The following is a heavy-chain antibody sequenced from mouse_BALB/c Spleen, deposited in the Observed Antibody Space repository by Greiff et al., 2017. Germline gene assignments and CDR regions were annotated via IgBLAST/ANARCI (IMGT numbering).Heavy chain of an antibody. Sequence: EVKLMESGGGLVQPGGSRKLSCAASGFTFSSFGMHWVRQAPEKGLEWVAYISSGSSTIYYADTVKGRFTISRDNPKNTLFLQMTSLRSEDTAMYYCARSGGSSYGIYAMDYWGQGTSVTVSS. D-gene: IGHD1-1*01. J-gene: IGHJ4*01. CDR1: GFTFSSFG. V-gene: IGHV5-17*02. CDR2: ISSGSSTI. CDR3: ARSGGSSYGIYAMDY.